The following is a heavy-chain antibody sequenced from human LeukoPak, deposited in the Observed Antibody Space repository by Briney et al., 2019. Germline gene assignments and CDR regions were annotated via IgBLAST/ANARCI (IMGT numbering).Heavy chain of an antibody. V-gene: IGHV5-51*01. CDR1: GYSFTSYW. J-gene: IGHJ4*02. CDR2: IYPGDSDS. CDR3: ARLPPYCSSNRCYFDY. Sequence: PGESLKISCKGSGYSFTSYWIGWVRQMPGNGLEWMGIIYPGDSDSRYSPSFQGQVTMSADKSISTAYLQWSSLKASDTAMYYCARLPPYCSSNRCYFDYWGQGALVTVSS. D-gene: IGHD2-2*01.